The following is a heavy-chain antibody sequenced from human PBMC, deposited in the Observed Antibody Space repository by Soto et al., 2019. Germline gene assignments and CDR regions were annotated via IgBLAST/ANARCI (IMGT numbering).Heavy chain of an antibody. D-gene: IGHD1-26*01. V-gene: IGHV1-69*13. CDR2: IVPIFGTA. CDR1: GGTFSSYA. Sequence: GASVKVSCKASGGTFSSYAISWVRQAPGQGLEWMGGIVPIFGTANYAQKFQGRVTITADESTSTAYMELSSLRSEDTAVYYCARSWDLNYYYYGMDVWGQGTTVTVSS. CDR3: ARSWDLNYYYYGMDV. J-gene: IGHJ6*02.